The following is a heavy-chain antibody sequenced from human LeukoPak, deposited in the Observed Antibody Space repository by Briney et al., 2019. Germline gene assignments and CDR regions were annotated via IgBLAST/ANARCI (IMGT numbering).Heavy chain of an antibody. Sequence: ASVKVSCKASGYTFTSYYMHWVRQPPGQGLEWMGIINPSGGSTSYAQKFQGRVTMTRDMSTSTVYMELSSLRSEDTAVYYCARVRDSVVVTAGYAFDIWGQGTMVTVSS. CDR1: GYTFTSYY. CDR3: ARVRDSVVVTAGYAFDI. D-gene: IGHD2-21*02. CDR2: INPSGGST. J-gene: IGHJ3*02. V-gene: IGHV1-46*01.